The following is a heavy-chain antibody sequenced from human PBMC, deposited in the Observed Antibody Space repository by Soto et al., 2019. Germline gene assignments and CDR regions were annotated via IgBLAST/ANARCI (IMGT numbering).Heavy chain of an antibody. CDR1: GFTFASYA. CDR3: AKDVHYDFWSGPIDY. V-gene: IGHV3-23*01. Sequence: QPGGSLRLSCAASGFTFASYAIIWVRQAPGRGLEWVSAISGSGGSTYYADSVKGRFTISRDNSKNTLYLQMNSLRAEDTAVYYCAKDVHYDFWSGPIDYWGQGTLVTVSS. J-gene: IGHJ4*02. D-gene: IGHD3-3*01. CDR2: ISGSGGST.